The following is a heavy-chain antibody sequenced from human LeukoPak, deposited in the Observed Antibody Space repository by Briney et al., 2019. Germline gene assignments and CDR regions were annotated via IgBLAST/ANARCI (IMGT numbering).Heavy chain of an antibody. V-gene: IGHV3-9*03. J-gene: IGHJ4*02. CDR3: AKEGIAAASFDY. D-gene: IGHD6-13*01. Sequence: SGGSLRLSCAASGFTFDDYAMHWVRQAPGKGLEWVSGISWNSGSIGYADSVKGRFTISRDNAKNSLYQQMNSLRAEDMALYYCAKEGIAAASFDYWGQGTLVTVPS. CDR1: GFTFDDYA. CDR2: ISWNSGSI.